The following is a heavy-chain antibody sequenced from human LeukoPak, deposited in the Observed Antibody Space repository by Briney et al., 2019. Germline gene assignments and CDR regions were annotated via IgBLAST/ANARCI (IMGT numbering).Heavy chain of an antibody. CDR2: IIPIFGTA. Sequence: ASVKVSCKASGGTFSSYAISWVRQAPGQGLEWMGGIIPIFGTANYAQKFQGGVTITADESTSTAYMELSSLRSEDTAVYYCAASIAVAASDDAFDIWGQGTMVTVSS. CDR3: AASIAVAASDDAFDI. J-gene: IGHJ3*02. CDR1: GGTFSSYA. D-gene: IGHD6-19*01. V-gene: IGHV1-69*13.